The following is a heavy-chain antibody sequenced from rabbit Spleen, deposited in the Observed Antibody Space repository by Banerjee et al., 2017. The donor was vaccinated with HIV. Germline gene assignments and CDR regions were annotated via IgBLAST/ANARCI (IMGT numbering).Heavy chain of an antibody. D-gene: IGHD4-1*01. V-gene: IGHV1S40*01. Sequence: QSLEESGGGLVKPEASLTLTCKASGFSFNSGYDMCWVRQAPGKGLEWIACVDTGSRDFSYYASWAKGRFTISKTSSTTVTLQMTSLTAADTATYFCAKTTKAGGVLGYYFNLWGPGTLVTVS. CDR1: GFSFNSGYD. J-gene: IGHJ4*01. CDR3: AKTTKAGGVLGYYFNL. CDR2: VDTGSRDFS.